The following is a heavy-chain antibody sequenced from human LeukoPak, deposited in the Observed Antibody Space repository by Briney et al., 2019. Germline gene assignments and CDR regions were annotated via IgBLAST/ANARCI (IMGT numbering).Heavy chain of an antibody. CDR3: ARDSALYSSSSPDY. D-gene: IGHD6-6*01. V-gene: IGHV1-2*02. CDR1: GYTFTSYD. CDR2: INPNSGGT. J-gene: IGHJ4*02. Sequence: ASVKVSCKASGYTFTSYDINWVRQAPGQGLEWMGWINPNSGGTNYAQKFQGRVTMTRDTSISTAYMELSRLRSDDTAVYYCARDSALYSSSSPDYWGQGTLVTVSS.